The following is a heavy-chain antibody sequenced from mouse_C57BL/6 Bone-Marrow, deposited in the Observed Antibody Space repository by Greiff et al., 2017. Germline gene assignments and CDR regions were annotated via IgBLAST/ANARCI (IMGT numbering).Heavy chain of an antibody. CDR2: IDPETGGT. CDR1: GYTFTDYE. CDR3: TRGDYYGSSPAWFAY. Sequence: VQLVESGAELVRPGASVTLSCKASGYTFTDYEMHWVKQTPVHGLEWIGAIDPETGGTAYNQKFKGKAILTADKSSSTAYMELRSLTSEDSAVYYCTRGDYYGSSPAWFAYWGQGTLVTVSA. D-gene: IGHD1-1*01. J-gene: IGHJ3*01. V-gene: IGHV1-15*01.